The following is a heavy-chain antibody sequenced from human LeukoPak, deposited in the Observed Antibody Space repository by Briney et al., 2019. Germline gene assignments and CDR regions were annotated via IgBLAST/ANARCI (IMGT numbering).Heavy chain of an antibody. CDR2: INPNSGGT. CDR1: GYTFPGYY. J-gene: IGHJ4*02. D-gene: IGHD1-26*01. CDR3: ARGWGVVGDLFDY. Sequence: ASVKVSCKASGYTFPGYYMHWLRQAPGQGLEWMGWINPNSGGTNYAQKFQGRVTMTRDTSISTAYMELSRLRSDDTAVYYCARGWGVVGDLFDYWGQGTLVTVSS. V-gene: IGHV1-2*02.